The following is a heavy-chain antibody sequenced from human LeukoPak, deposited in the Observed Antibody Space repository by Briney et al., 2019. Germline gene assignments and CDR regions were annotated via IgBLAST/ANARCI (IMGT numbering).Heavy chain of an antibody. Sequence: AASVKVSCKASGYTFTSYGISWVRQAPGQGLEWMGWISAYNGNTNYAQKLQGRVTMTTDTSTSTAYMELRSLRSDDTAVYFCAREELRLGELSFDFWGQGTLVTVSS. V-gene: IGHV1-18*01. CDR2: ISAYNGNT. CDR1: GYTFTSYG. J-gene: IGHJ4*02. CDR3: AREELRLGELSFDF. D-gene: IGHD3-16*02.